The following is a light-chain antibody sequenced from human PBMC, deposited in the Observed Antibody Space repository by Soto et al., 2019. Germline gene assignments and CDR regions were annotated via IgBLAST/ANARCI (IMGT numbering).Light chain of an antibody. Sequence: QSALTQPPSASGSPGQSVTISCTGTSSDVGGYNYVSWYQQHPGKVPKLMVYEVNKRPSGVPDRFSGSKSGNTASLTVSGLQAEDEADYYCTSYAGGNNVCGTGPNLTVL. CDR1: SSDVGGYNY. J-gene: IGLJ1*01. CDR2: EVN. V-gene: IGLV2-8*01. CDR3: TSYAGGNNV.